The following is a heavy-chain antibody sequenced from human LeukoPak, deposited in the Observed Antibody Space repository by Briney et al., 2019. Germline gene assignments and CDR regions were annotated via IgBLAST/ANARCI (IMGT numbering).Heavy chain of an antibody. CDR2: ISSSSSYI. CDR1: GFTFSSYS. V-gene: IGHV3-21*01. Sequence: PGGSLRLSCAASGFTFSSYSMNWVRQAPGKGLEWVSSISSSSSYIYYADSVKGRFTISRDNAKNSLYLQMNSLRAEDTAVYYCARVGYCSSTSCYWYFDYWGQGTLVTVSS. J-gene: IGHJ4*02. D-gene: IGHD2-2*01. CDR3: ARVGYCSSTSCYWYFDY.